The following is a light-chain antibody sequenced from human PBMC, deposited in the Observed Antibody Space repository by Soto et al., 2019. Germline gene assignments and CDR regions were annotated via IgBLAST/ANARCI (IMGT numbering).Light chain of an antibody. CDR1: SSDFGGYNY. CDR2: DVS. J-gene: IGLJ1*01. V-gene: IGLV2-14*01. CDR3: SSYTSSSTLV. Sequence: QSALTQPASVSGSPGQSITISCTGTSSDFGGYNYVCWYQQHPSRAPKLMIDDVSNRPSGVSNRFSGSKSGNTASLTISVLQAEDEADYYCSSYTSSSTLVFGTGTKLTVL.